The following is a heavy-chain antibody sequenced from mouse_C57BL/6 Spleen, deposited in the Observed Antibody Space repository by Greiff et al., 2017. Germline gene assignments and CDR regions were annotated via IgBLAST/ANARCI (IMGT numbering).Heavy chain of an antibody. J-gene: IGHJ2*01. V-gene: IGHV1-19*01. CDR3: ARGELYPDNY. Sequence: EVQLQESGPVLVKPGASVKMSCKASGYTFTDYYMNWVKQSHGKSLEWIGVINPYNGGTSYNQKFKGKATLTVDKSSSTAYMELNSLTSEDSAVYYCARGELYPDNYWGQGTTLTVSS. CDR2: INPYNGGT. CDR1: GYTFTDYY. D-gene: IGHD2-12*01.